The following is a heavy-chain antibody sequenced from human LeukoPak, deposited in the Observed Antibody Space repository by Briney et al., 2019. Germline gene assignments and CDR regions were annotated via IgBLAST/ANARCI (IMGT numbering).Heavy chain of an antibody. J-gene: IGHJ2*01. V-gene: IGHV4-59*08. CDR3: ARRPLLMGWYFDL. CDR2: IYYSGST. Sequence: MASETLSLTCTVSGGSISSYYWSWIRQPPGKGLEWIGYIYYSGSTNYNPSLKSRVTISVDTSKNQFSLKLSSVTAADTAVYYCARRPLLMGWYFDLWGRGTLVTVSS. CDR1: GGSISSYY.